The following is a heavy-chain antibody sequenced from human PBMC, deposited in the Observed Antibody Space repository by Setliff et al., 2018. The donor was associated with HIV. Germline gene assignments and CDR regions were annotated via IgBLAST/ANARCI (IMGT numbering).Heavy chain of an antibody. J-gene: IGHJ4*02. Sequence: KPSETLSLTCSVSGGSISSYYWSWIRQPPGKGLEWIGEINHSGSTNYNPSLKSRVTISVDTSKNQFSLKLSSVTAADTAVYYCARGSLVRGVTYWGQGTLVTVSS. CDR1: GGSISSYY. D-gene: IGHD3-10*01. V-gene: IGHV4-34*01. CDR2: INHSGST. CDR3: ARGSLVRGVTY.